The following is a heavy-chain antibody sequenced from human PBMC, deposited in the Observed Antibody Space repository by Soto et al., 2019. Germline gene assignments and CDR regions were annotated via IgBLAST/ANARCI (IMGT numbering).Heavy chain of an antibody. CDR3: GRGGGHYDGSSGAEY. J-gene: IGHJ4*02. Sequence: QVQLVQSGAEVKKPGSSVKVSCKASGDTFSSYGFSWVRQAPGQGLEWMGGIIPIFGIGNYAQKFQGRVTITANESTSTADMELSSLRSEGTGVYYCGRGGGHYDGSSGAEYWVQGTVVPVSS. CDR2: IIPIFGIG. CDR1: GDTFSSYG. D-gene: IGHD3-22*01. V-gene: IGHV1-69*01.